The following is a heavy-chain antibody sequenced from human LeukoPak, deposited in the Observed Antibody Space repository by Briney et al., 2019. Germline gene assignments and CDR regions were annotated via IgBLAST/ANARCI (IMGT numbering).Heavy chain of an antibody. CDR3: AKHPAPYCSSTSCPQDY. Sequence: PGGSLRLSCAASGFTFSSYAMSWVRQAPGKGLEWVSAISGSGGSTYYADSVKGRFTISRDNSKNTLYLQMNSLRAEDTAVYYCAKHPAPYCSSTSCPQDYWGQGTLVTVSS. J-gene: IGHJ4*02. CDR2: ISGSGGST. D-gene: IGHD2-2*01. V-gene: IGHV3-23*01. CDR1: GFTFSSYA.